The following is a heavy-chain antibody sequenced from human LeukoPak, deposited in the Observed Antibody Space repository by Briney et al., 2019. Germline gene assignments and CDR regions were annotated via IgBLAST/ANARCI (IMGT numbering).Heavy chain of an antibody. CDR1: GFTFSSYW. CDR3: ARGPPPEFCSSTSCYRPLDY. Sequence: GGSLRLSCAASGFTFSSYWMNWVRQAPGKGLEWVANIKQDGSERYYVDSVKGRFTISRDNAKNSLYLQMNSLRAEDTAVYYCARGPPPEFCSSTSCYRPLDYWGQGTLVTVSS. D-gene: IGHD2-2*01. J-gene: IGHJ4*02. V-gene: IGHV3-7*01. CDR2: IKQDGSER.